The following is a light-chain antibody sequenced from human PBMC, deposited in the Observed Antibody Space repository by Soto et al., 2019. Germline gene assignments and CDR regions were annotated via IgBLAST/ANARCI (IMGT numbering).Light chain of an antibody. CDR3: QQYGSSPGT. CDR2: GAS. V-gene: IGKV3-20*01. Sequence: IVLTQSPGTLSLSPGERATLSCRASQSVTKNNLNWYQQKPGQAGQAPPQTCALPIYGASSRDTGIPDRFSGSGSGTDFTLTSSRLEPEDFAVYYCQQYGSSPGTFGQGTKVDIK. J-gene: IGKJ1*01. CDR1: QSVTKNN.